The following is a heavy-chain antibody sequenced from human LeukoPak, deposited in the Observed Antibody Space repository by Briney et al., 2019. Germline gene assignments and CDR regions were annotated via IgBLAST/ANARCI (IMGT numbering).Heavy chain of an antibody. CDR2: IKQDGSEK. J-gene: IGHJ4*02. V-gene: IGHV3-7*04. CDR1: GFSFSIYW. D-gene: IGHD2-15*01. CDR3: ARYCSGGSCFDY. Sequence: PGGSLRLSCAASGFSFSIYWMSWVRQAPRNGLEWVANIKQDGSEKYYVDSLRGRFTISRDNAKNSLYLQMNSLRAEDTAVYYCARYCSGGSCFDYWGQGTLVTVSS.